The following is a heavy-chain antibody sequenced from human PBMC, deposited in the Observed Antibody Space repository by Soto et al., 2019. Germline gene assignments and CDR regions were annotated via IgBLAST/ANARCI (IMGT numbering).Heavy chain of an antibody. CDR2: IITIFGTA. CDR1: GGTFSSYA. D-gene: IGHD1-7*01. Sequence: ASVKVSCKASGGTFSSYAISWVRQAPGQGLEWMGGIITIFGTANYAQKFQGRVTITADKSTSTAYMELSRLRSEDTSVYCCARDLGGAADLELLGFVKWFDPWGQGNLVTVSS. CDR3: ARDLGGAADLELLGFVKWFDP. J-gene: IGHJ5*02. V-gene: IGHV1-69*06.